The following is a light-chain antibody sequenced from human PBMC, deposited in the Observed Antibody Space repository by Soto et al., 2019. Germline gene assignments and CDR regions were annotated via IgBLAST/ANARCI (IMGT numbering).Light chain of an antibody. CDR2: RAS. J-gene: IGKJ3*01. Sequence: DIVMTQSPDSLAVSLGERATINCKSSQTVLHSSNNKNYLAWYQQEPGHPPKLLIYRASTRESGVPDRLGGSGCVTGFTLTISSPQAEDGALDDCQEYYSSPLGFGRGTKV. V-gene: IGKV4-1*01. CDR1: QTVLHSSNNKNY. CDR3: QEYYSSPLG.